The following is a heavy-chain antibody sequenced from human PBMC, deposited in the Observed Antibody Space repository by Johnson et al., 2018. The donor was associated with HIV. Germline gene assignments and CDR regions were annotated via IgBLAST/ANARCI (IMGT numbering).Heavy chain of an antibody. Sequence: VQLVESGGGLVQPGGSLRLSCAASGFTFSSYAMHWVRQAPGKGLEWVAVISYDGSNKYYADSVKGRFTISRDNSKNTLYLQMNSLRAEDTDVYYCASPSSRYFDWSRGAFDIWGQGTMVTVSS. J-gene: IGHJ3*02. V-gene: IGHV3-30-3*01. CDR2: ISYDGSNK. CDR1: GFTFSSYA. D-gene: IGHD3-9*01. CDR3: ASPSSRYFDWSRGAFDI.